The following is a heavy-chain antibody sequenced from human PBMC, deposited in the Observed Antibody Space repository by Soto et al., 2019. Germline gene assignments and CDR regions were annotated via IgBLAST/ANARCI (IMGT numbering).Heavy chain of an antibody. J-gene: IGHJ6*03. D-gene: IGHD4-4*01. CDR1: GFTFSNYA. V-gene: IGHV3-23*01. CDR3: GKDYRPYYYYYMDV. CDR2: IAANGGAA. Sequence: GGSLRLSCASSGFTFSNYAMSWVRQAPGKGPEWVAGIAANGGAAYLADSVKGRFTISRDNSKNTLYLQMNSLRPDDTALYYCGKDYRPYYYYYMDVWGKGTTVTVSS.